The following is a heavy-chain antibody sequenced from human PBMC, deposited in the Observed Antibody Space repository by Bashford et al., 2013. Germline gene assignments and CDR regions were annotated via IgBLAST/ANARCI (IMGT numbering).Heavy chain of an antibody. Sequence: ASVKVSCKASGYTFISYYMNWVRQAPGQGLEWMGIINPSDGSTGYPQKFQGRVTMTRDTSTSTVYMELSSLRFEDTAVYYCARVFGGILWWGFDYWGQGTLVTVSS. V-gene: IGHV1-46*01. D-gene: IGHD2-21*01. CDR3: ARVFGGILWWGFDY. CDR2: INPSDGST. J-gene: IGHJ4*02. CDR1: GYTFISYY.